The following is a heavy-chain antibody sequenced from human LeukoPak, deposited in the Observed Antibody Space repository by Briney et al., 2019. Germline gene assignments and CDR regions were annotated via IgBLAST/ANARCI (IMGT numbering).Heavy chain of an antibody. V-gene: IGHV3-7*01. Sequence: PGGSLRLSCAASGFTFSSYWMSWVRQAPGKGLEWVANIKQDGSEKYYVDSVKGRFTISRDNAKNSLYLQMNSLRAEDTAVYYCARELPSRYSSSPLVFDYWGQGTLVTVSS. CDR1: GFTFSSYW. J-gene: IGHJ4*02. CDR2: IKQDGSEK. D-gene: IGHD6-6*01. CDR3: ARELPSRYSSSPLVFDY.